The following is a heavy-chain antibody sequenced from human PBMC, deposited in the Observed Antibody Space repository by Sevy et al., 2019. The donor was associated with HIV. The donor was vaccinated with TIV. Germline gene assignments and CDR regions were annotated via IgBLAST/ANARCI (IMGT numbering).Heavy chain of an antibody. Sequence: GGSLRLSCAVSGFTFSTYTMNWVRQAPGKGLEWVSSISGFSSYIYYADSVKGRFTISRGNAKNSLYLQMNSLRTEDTAVYYCGGDGGCTSTSCLLYFDYWGQGTLVTVSS. V-gene: IGHV3-21*01. CDR3: GGDGGCTSTSCLLYFDY. CDR2: ISGFSSYI. J-gene: IGHJ4*01. D-gene: IGHD2-2*01. CDR1: GFTFSTYT.